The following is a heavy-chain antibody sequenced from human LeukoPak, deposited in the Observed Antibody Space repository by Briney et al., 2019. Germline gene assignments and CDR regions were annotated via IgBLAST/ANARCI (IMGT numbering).Heavy chain of an antibody. CDR1: GYTFTDYY. CDR2: INPNGGGT. J-gene: IGHJ5*02. D-gene: IGHD3-9*01. CDR3: ARAREVTGLAP. Sequence: GASVKVSCKASGYTFTDYYIHWVRQAPGQGLEWMGWINPNGGGTHFAQKIQGRVTMTRDTSISTTYMELSRLTYDDTAIYYCARAREVTGLAPWGQGTLVTVSS. V-gene: IGHV1-2*02.